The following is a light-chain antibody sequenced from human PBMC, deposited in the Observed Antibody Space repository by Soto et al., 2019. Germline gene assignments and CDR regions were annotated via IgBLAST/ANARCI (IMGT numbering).Light chain of an antibody. CDR2: EVS. Sequence: QSVLTQPASVSGSPGQSIAISCTGTSSDVGAYDFVSWYQQHPDKAPKLMIYEVSHRPSGVSYRFSGSKSVNTATLTISGLQAEDEADYYCSSYTTSITRLFGTGTKVTVL. CDR1: SSDVGAYDF. CDR3: SSYTTSITRL. J-gene: IGLJ1*01. V-gene: IGLV2-14*03.